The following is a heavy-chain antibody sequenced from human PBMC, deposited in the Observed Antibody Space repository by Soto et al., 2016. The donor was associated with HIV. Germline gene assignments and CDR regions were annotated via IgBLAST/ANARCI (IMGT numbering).Heavy chain of an antibody. CDR3: ARSGATVVVTPDWYFDL. V-gene: IGHV4-4*07. J-gene: IGHJ2*01. D-gene: IGHD2-21*02. Sequence: VQLQESGPGLVKPSETLSLTCSISGGSINGYYWSWIRQSAGKGLEWIGRISASGSTNYNPSLKSRVTISVDKSKNWFSLKLNSLTAADTAVYYCARSGATVVVTPDWYFDLWGRGSLVTVSS. CDR1: GGSINGYY. CDR2: ISASGST.